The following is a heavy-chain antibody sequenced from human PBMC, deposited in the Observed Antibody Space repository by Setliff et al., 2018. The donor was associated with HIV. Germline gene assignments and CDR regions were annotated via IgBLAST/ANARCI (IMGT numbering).Heavy chain of an antibody. D-gene: IGHD1-26*01. CDR3: AKDLHHVGPNGAFDI. J-gene: IGHJ3*02. V-gene: IGHV3-23*01. CDR1: GFTFSSHA. Sequence: PGGSLRLSCEVSGFTFSSHAMSWVRQAPGKGLEWVSAISGSGGSTYYADSVKGRFTISRDNSKNTLYLQMNSLRAEDTAVYYCAKDLHHVGPNGAFDIWGQGTMVTVSS. CDR2: ISGSGGST.